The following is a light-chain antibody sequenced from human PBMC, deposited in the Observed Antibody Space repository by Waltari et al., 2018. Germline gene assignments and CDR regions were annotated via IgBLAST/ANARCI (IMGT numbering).Light chain of an antibody. V-gene: IGKV6D-21*02. Sequence: EIVLTQSPDFLSVTRKQKVTITCRASQSVGSTLHWYQQKAHQSPKLLIKYASHSMPGVPSRFSGSGSGTDFTLTISSLEVEDAAAYYCHQSRSFPVTLGGGTEVEI. CDR2: YAS. CDR3: HQSRSFPVT. J-gene: IGKJ4*01. CDR1: QSVGST.